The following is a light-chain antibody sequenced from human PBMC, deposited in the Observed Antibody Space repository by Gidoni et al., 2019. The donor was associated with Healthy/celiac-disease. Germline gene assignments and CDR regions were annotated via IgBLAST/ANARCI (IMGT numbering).Light chain of an antibody. CDR3: SSYAGYNKFYV. V-gene: IGLV2-8*01. CDR1: SSDVGGYNY. J-gene: IGLJ1*01. CDR2: EVS. Sequence: QSALTQPPSAAGSPGQSVTFSCTGTSSDVGGYNYVSWYQPHPGKAPKLMIYEVSVRPSGVPDRFSGSKSGNTASLTVSGLQAEDEADYYCSSYAGYNKFYVFGTGTKVTVL.